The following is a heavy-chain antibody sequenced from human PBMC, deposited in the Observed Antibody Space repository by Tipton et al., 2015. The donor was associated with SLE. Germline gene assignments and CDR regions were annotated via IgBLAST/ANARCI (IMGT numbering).Heavy chain of an antibody. V-gene: IGHV4-59*01. CDR1: GGSINNYY. J-gene: IGHJ5*02. CDR2: IYYSGST. D-gene: IGHD3-3*01. CDR3: ARSLRFLEWECDP. Sequence: TLSHTCTVSGGSINNYYWSWIRQPPGKGLEWIGYIYYSGSTNYNPSLRSRVTISVDTSNNQFSLKLTSVTAADTAVYYCARSLRFLEWECDPWGQGTLVTVSS.